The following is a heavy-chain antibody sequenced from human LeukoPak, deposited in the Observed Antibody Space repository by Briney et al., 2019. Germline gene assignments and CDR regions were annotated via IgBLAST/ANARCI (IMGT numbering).Heavy chain of an antibody. V-gene: IGHV4-39*07. J-gene: IGHJ1*01. D-gene: IGHD6-13*01. CDR3: ARVVFFAGTPTPHKKAEYFQQ. CDR1: GGSISSSSYY. CDR2: IYYSGST. Sequence: SETLSLTYTVSGGSISSSSYYWGWIRQPPGKGLEWIGSIYYSGSTYYNPSLKSRVTISVDTSKSQFSLKLSSVTAADTAVYYCARVVFFAGTPTPHKKAEYFQQWGQGTLVTVSS.